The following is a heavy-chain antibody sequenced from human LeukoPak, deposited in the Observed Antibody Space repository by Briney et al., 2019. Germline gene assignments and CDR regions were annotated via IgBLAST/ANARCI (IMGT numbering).Heavy chain of an antibody. CDR1: GFTVSSNY. CDR3: ARDNWNLDY. Sequence: GGSLRLSCAASGFTVSSNYMSWVRQAPGKGLEWVSVISGSGGSTYYADSVKGRFTISRDNSKNTLYLQMNSLRAEDTAVYYCARDNWNLDYWGQGTLVTVSS. D-gene: IGHD1-20*01. V-gene: IGHV3-23*01. J-gene: IGHJ4*02. CDR2: ISGSGGST.